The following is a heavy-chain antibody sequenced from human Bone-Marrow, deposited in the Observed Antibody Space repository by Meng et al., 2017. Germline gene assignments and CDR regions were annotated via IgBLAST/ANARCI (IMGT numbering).Heavy chain of an antibody. V-gene: IGHV3-21*01. Sequence: GESLKISCAASGFTFSSYSMNWVRQAPGKGLEWVSSISSSSSYIYYADSVKGRFTISRDNAKNSLYLQMNSLRAEDTAVYYCARDRSTTPYYEREGGILSWGQGTLVTVSS. CDR3: ARDRSTTPYYEREGGILS. J-gene: IGHJ5*02. CDR1: GFTFSSYS. CDR2: ISSSSSYI. D-gene: IGHD3-22*01.